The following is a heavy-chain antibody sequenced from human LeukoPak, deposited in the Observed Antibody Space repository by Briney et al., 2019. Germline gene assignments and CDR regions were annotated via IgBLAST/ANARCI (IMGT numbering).Heavy chain of an antibody. Sequence: GGSLRLSCAASGFTFSSYSMNWVRQAPGKGLEWVSSITGSGGSTYYADSVKGRFTISRDNSKNTLYLHMNSLRAEDTAVYFCAKEVGGFDYWGQGTLVTVSS. CDR2: ITGSGGST. CDR1: GFTFSSYS. J-gene: IGHJ4*02. CDR3: AKEVGGFDY. V-gene: IGHV3-23*01. D-gene: IGHD2-2*01.